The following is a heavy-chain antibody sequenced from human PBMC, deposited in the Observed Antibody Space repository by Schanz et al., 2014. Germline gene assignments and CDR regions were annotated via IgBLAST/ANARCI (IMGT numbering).Heavy chain of an antibody. V-gene: IGHV1-24*01. CDR1: GSIFSKLL. J-gene: IGHJ4*02. D-gene: IGHD1-1*01. CDR2: FDPKKGEA. CDR3: ARDRRNADLDY. Sequence: QVQLVQSGAEVKKPGASVKVSCKVSGSIFSKLLMHWVRQGPAKGLEWMGGFDPKKGEAIYAQKCQGRVTMTEDTSTGTAYMELRSLTSEDTALYYCARDRRNADLDYWGQGTLVTVAS.